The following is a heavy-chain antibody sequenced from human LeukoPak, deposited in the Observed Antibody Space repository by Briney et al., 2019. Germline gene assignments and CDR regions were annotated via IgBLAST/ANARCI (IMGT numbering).Heavy chain of an antibody. Sequence: SETPSLTCDVSGHSIRSGSYWGWIWQPPGKGLEWIGSIYHSGNTYYNSSLKSRLIISVDTSKNQISLKLSSVAAADTAIYYCARGRGGSGDRVIFDIWGQGTLVT. CDR3: ARGRGGSGDRVIFDI. V-gene: IGHV4-38-2*01. CDR1: GHSIRSGSY. D-gene: IGHD1-26*01. CDR2: IYHSGNT. J-gene: IGHJ4*02.